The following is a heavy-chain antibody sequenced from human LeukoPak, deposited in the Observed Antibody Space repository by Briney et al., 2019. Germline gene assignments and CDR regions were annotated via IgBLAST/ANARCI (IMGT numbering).Heavy chain of an antibody. J-gene: IGHJ5*02. CDR1: GGSISSSSYY. CDR2: IYYSGST. CDR3: ARLGTFYGSGSYLYNWFDP. D-gene: IGHD3-10*01. Sequence: PSETLSLTCTVSGGSISSSSYYWGWIRQPPGKGLEWIGSIYYSGSTYYNPSLKSRVTISVDTSKNQFSLKLGSVTAADTAVYYCARLGTFYGSGSYLYNWFDPWGQGTLVTVSS. V-gene: IGHV4-39*01.